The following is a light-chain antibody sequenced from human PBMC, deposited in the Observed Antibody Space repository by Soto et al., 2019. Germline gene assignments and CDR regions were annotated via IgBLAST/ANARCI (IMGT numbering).Light chain of an antibody. V-gene: IGKV1-5*03. J-gene: IGKJ1*01. CDR3: QHYNSYSEA. Sequence: DNHMTQSPSTLSGSVGRRVTITCGASQTISSWLAWYQQKPGKAPKLLIYKASTLKSGVPSRFSGSGSGTEFTLTISSLQPDDFATYYCQHYNSYSEAFGRGTKVDI. CDR2: KAS. CDR1: QTISSW.